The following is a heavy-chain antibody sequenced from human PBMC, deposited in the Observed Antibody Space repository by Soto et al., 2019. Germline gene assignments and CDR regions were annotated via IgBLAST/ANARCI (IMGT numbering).Heavy chain of an antibody. CDR1: GFTFSSYA. Sequence: PGGSLRLSCAASGFTFSSYAMSWVRQAPGKGLEWVSAISGSGGSTYYADSVKGRFTISRDNSKNTLYLQMNSLRAEDTAVYYCAIRIGSSRSYGDAFDTWGQGTMVTVSS. V-gene: IGHV3-23*01. CDR2: ISGSGGST. D-gene: IGHD6-13*01. CDR3: AIRIGSSRSYGDAFDT. J-gene: IGHJ3*02.